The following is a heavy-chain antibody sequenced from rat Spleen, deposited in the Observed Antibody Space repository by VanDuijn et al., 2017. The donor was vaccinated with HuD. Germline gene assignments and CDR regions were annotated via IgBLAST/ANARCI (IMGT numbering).Heavy chain of an antibody. Sequence: EVQLVESGGGLVQPGRSLKLSCTASGFTFSSYGMAWVRQTPAKGLEWVASISSGGDNTYYRDSVKGRFTISRDNAQNTQDLQMDGLRCEDTASYDCTTPSDTAGRPPWGQGVMVTVST. CDR2: ISSGGDNT. CDR1: GFTFSSYG. V-gene: IGHV5S14*01. D-gene: IGHD1-7*01. CDR3: TTPSDTAGRPP. J-gene: IGHJ2*01.